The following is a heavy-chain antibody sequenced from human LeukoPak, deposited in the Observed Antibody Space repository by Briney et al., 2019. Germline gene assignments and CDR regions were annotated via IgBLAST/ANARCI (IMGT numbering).Heavy chain of an antibody. CDR1: GFTFSSYA. V-gene: IGHV3-30-3*01. J-gene: IGHJ4*02. D-gene: IGHD3-10*01. CDR3: ARDRLRYFDY. Sequence: PGRSLRLSCAASGFTFSSYAMHWVRQAPGKGPEWVAVISYDGSNKYYADSVKGRFTISRDNSKNTLYLQMNSLRAEDAAVYYCARDRLRYFDYWGQGTLVTVSS. CDR2: ISYDGSNK.